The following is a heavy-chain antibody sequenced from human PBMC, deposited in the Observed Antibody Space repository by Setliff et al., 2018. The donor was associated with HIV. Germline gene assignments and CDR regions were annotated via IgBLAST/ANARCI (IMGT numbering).Heavy chain of an antibody. V-gene: IGHV4-61*02. Sequence: SETLSLTCTVSGGSISSGSYYWNWIRQPAGKGLEWIGRIYTSGSTNYNPSFNSRVTMSVDTSKNQFSLRLTSVTAADTAMYHCARDRSSGWSDMDVWGKGTTVTVSS. CDR1: GGSISSGSYY. J-gene: IGHJ6*03. D-gene: IGHD6-19*01. CDR3: ARDRSSGWSDMDV. CDR2: IYTSGST.